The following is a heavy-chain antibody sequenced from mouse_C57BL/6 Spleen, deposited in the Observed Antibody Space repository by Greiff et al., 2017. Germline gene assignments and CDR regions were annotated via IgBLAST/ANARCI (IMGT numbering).Heavy chain of an antibody. CDR1: GYTFTSYW. D-gene: IGHD1-1*01. J-gene: IGHJ1*03. V-gene: IGHV1-64*01. CDR3: ARGGSSLSYWYIDV. Sequence: QVQLQQPGAELVKPGASVKLSCKASGYTFTSYWMHWVKQRPGQGLEWIGMIHPNSGSTNYNEKFKSKGTLTVDKSSSTAYMQLSSLTSKDSAVYVCARGGSSLSYWYIDVWGTGTTVTVSS. CDR2: IHPNSGST.